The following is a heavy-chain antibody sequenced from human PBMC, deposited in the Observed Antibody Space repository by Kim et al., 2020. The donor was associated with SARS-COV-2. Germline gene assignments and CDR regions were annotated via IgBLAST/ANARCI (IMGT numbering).Heavy chain of an antibody. CDR2: TYFRSKWIN. D-gene: IGHD5-12*01. CDR3: ARAGGFSGFDSGYFDL. Sequence: SQTLSLTCAISGDGLSSNSAAWNWIRQSPSRGLEWLGRTYFRSKWINDYAVSVKSRITINPDTSRNQFSLELKSVIPEDTAVYYCARAGGFSGFDSGYFDLWGRGTLISVSS. CDR1: GDGLSSNSAA. J-gene: IGHJ2*01. V-gene: IGHV6-1*01.